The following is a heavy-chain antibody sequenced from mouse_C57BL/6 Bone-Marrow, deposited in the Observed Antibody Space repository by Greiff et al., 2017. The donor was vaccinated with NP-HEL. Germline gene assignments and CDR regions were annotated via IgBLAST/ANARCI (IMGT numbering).Heavy chain of an antibody. V-gene: IGHV5-15*01. CDR2: ISNLAYSI. Sequence: EVQLQESGGGLVQPGGSLKLSCAASGFTFSDYGMAWVRQAPRKGPEWVAFISNLAYSIYYADTVTGRFTISRENAKTTLYLEMSSLRSEDTAMYYCARGSWYFDVWGTGTTVTVSS. J-gene: IGHJ1*03. CDR1: GFTFSDYG. CDR3: ARGSWYFDV.